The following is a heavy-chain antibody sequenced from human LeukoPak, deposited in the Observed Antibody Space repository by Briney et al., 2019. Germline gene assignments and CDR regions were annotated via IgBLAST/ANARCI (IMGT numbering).Heavy chain of an antibody. CDR1: GFTVSSNY. V-gene: IGHV3-23*01. D-gene: IGHD3-16*01. CDR2: ISGSGGST. Sequence: GGSLRLSCAASGFTVSSNYMSWVRQAPGKGLEWVSAISGSGGSTYYADSVKGRFTISRDNSKNTLYLQMNSLRAEDTAVYYCAKGAKVYDYVWGSYFYWGQGTLVTVSS. J-gene: IGHJ4*02. CDR3: AKGAKVYDYVWGSYFY.